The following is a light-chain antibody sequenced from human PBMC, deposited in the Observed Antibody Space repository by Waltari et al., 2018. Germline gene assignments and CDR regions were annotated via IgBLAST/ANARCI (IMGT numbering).Light chain of an antibody. CDR1: QGISTW. J-gene: IGKJ3*01. Sequence: DIQMTQSPSSLFASVGDRITTTCRASQGISTWLAWYPQKPEQAPKSLIYASSTLQSGVPSRFSGSRSEAEFILTINSLQPEDFATYYCQQYDSYPHTFGPGTTVDLK. CDR3: QQYDSYPHT. CDR2: ASS. V-gene: IGKV1D-16*01.